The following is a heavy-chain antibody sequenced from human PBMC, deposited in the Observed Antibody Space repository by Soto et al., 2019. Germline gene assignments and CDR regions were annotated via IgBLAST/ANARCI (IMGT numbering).Heavy chain of an antibody. J-gene: IGHJ4*02. CDR3: ARVVYDSSAYYFDY. CDR2: IISSGSTI. D-gene: IGHD3-22*01. Sequence: RLSCAASGFTFSSYEMNWVRQAPGKGLEWVSYIISSGSTIYYADSVKGRFTISRDNAKNSLYLQMNSLRAEDTAVYYCARVVYDSSAYYFDYWGQGTLVTVSS. V-gene: IGHV3-48*03. CDR1: GFTFSSYE.